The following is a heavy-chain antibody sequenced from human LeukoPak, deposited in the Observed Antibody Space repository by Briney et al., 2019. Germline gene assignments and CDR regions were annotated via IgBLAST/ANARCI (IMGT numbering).Heavy chain of an antibody. CDR3: AKDRDDILTTYYFDY. CDR2: ISYDGSNK. Sequence: GRSLRLSCAAFGFTFSSYGMHWVRQAPGKGLEWVAVISYDGSNKYYADSVKGRFTISRDNSKNTLYLQMNSLRAEDTAVYYCAKDRDDILTTYYFDYWGQGTLVTVSS. D-gene: IGHD3-9*01. J-gene: IGHJ4*02. V-gene: IGHV3-30*18. CDR1: GFTFSSYG.